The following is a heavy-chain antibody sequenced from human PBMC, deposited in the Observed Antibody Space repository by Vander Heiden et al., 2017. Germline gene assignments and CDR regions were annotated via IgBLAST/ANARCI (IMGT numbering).Heavy chain of an antibody. Sequence: EVQLFVSGGGLVQPGGCLRPSCVASGFTFGSYAMSWVRQAPGKGLEWVAAIRGSGGSTYYADSVKGRFTISRDNSKNTLYLQMNSLRAEDTAVYYCAKGLTTVTPNWFDPWGQGTLVTVSS. CDR3: AKGLTTVTPNWFDP. CDR2: IRGSGGST. J-gene: IGHJ5*02. D-gene: IGHD4-17*01. CDR1: GFTFGSYA. V-gene: IGHV3-23*01.